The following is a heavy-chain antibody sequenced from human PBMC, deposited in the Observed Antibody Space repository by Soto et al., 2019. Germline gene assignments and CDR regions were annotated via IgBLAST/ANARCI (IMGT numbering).Heavy chain of an antibody. V-gene: IGHV3-21*01. CDR1: GFTFSSYS. D-gene: IGHD6-6*01. CDR2: ISSSSSYI. J-gene: IGHJ6*02. Sequence: GSLRLSCAASGFTFSSYSMNWVRQAPGKGLEWVSSISSSSSYIYYADSVKGRFTISRDNAKNSLYLQMNSLRAEDTAVYYCARAMMVGTAARLKSGMDVWGQGTTVTVSS. CDR3: ARAMMVGTAARLKSGMDV.